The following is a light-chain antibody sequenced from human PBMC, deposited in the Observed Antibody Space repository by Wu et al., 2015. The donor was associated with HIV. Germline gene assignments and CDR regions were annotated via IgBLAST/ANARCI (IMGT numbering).Light chain of an antibody. Sequence: EIVLTQSPATLSLSPGESATLSCRASQSVSIYLAWYQQKSGQAPRLLIFDAFHRATGTPARFSGSGSGTDFTLTIGSLQPADSATYYCTTRVTLTPLTFGGGTKVXI. CDR2: DAF. CDR3: TTRVTLTPLT. J-gene: IGKJ4*01. V-gene: IGKV3-11*01. CDR1: QSVSIY.